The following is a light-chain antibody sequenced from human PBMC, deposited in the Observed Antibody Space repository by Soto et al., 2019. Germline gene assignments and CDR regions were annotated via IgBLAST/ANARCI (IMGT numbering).Light chain of an antibody. CDR2: DAS. CDR1: QSIGYY. V-gene: IGKV3-11*01. J-gene: IGKJ1*01. CDR3: QQRGNWPPTWT. Sequence: EIVLTQSPATLSLSPGERATLSCRASQSIGYYLAWYQEKPGQAPRLLIYDASIRATSIPARFSGSWSGTDFPLTINGLEPEDSAVYYCQQRGNWPPTWTFGQGTKLEIK.